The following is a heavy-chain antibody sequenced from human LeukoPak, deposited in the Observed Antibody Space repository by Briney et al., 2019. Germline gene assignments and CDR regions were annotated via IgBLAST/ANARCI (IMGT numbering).Heavy chain of an antibody. Sequence: GGSLRLSCAASGFTFSNYSMNWVRQVPGKGLEWVSYISSSSSTIYYAGAVKGRFTISRDNAENSLYLQMNGLRAEDTAVYYCARVGAMRWDYWGQGTLVTVSS. V-gene: IGHV3-48*01. CDR3: ARVGAMRWDY. J-gene: IGHJ4*02. CDR2: ISSSSSTI. CDR1: GFTFSNYS. D-gene: IGHD1-26*01.